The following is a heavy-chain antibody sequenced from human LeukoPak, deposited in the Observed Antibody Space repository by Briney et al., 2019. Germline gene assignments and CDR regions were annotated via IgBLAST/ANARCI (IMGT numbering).Heavy chain of an antibody. CDR2: INPSGGST. Sequence: ASVKVSCKAFGYTFTSFYMHWVRQAPGEGLEWMGIINPSGGSTSYAQRFQGRVTMTRDTSTSTVYMELSSLRSEDTAVYYCAREGYYDSSGDHYYGMDVWGQGTTVTVSS. CDR1: GYTFTSFY. D-gene: IGHD3-22*01. J-gene: IGHJ6*02. V-gene: IGHV1-46*01. CDR3: AREGYYDSSGDHYYGMDV.